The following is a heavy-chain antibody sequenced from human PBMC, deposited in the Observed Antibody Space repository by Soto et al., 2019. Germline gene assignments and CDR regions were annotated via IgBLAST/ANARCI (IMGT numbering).Heavy chain of an antibody. CDR2: IGTYNGNT. J-gene: IGHJ3*02. V-gene: IGHV1-18*01. D-gene: IGHD3-22*01. CDR3: ARDFYESGGHWYDVFDI. Sequence: QVLLVQSGTEVKEPGASVKVSCKSSGYTFTNYGISWVRQAPGQGLEWMAWIGTYNGNTNYAQKLQGRLTLTKDTSTSTVYMELRSLSSDDTAFYYCARDFYESGGHWYDVFDIWGQGTTVTVSS. CDR1: GYTFTNYG.